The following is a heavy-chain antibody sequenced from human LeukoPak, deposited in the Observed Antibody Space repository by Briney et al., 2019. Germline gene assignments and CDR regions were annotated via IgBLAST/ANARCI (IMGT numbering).Heavy chain of an antibody. J-gene: IGHJ5*02. CDR2: ISYSGST. CDR3: ARIGVMTGTTHNYFDP. V-gene: IGHV4-59*01. Sequence: SETLSLTCTVSGGSINTYYWNWVRLPPGKGLEWIGYISYSGSTNYNPSPKSRVTISLDTSKSQFSLKLTSVTAADTAVYYCARIGVMTGTTHNYFDPWGQGILVTISS. D-gene: IGHD1-7*01. CDR1: GGSINTYY.